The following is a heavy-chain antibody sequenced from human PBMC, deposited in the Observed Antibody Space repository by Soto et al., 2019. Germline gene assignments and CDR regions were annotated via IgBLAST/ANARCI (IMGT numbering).Heavy chain of an antibody. D-gene: IGHD2-15*01. Sequence: EVQLVQSGAEVKKPGESLKISCKGSGYSFASYWIGWVRQMPGKGLEWMGIIYPGDSDTRYSPSFQGQVTISADKSISTAYLQWSSLKASDTAMYYCARVVAATQDSYYYYYMDVCGKGTTVTVSS. V-gene: IGHV5-51*03. CDR1: GYSFASYW. CDR2: IYPGDSDT. CDR3: ARVVAATQDSYYYYYMDV. J-gene: IGHJ6*03.